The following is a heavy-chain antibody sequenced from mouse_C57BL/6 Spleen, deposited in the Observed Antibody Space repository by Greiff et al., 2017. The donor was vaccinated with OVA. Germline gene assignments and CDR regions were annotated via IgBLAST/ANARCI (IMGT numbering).Heavy chain of an antibody. CDR1: GYTFTSYW. CDR3: ANGYYGSSPWFAY. Sequence: VQLQQPGAELVKPGASVKMSCKASGYTFTSYWITWVKQRPGQGLEWIGDIYPGSGSTNYNEKFKSKATLTVDTSSSTAYMQLSSLTSEHSAVYNCANGYYGSSPWFAYWGQGTLVTVSA. D-gene: IGHD1-1*01. J-gene: IGHJ3*01. V-gene: IGHV1-55*01. CDR2: IYPGSGST.